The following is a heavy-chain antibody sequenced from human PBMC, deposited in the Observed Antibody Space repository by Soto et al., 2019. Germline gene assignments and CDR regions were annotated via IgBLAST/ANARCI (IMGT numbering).Heavy chain of an antibody. V-gene: IGHV4-34*01. CDR2: INHSGST. Sequence: ETLSLPCAVYGGSFSGYSWSWIRQPPGKGLEWIGEINHSGSTNYNPSLKSRVTISVDTSKNQFSLKLSSVTAADTAVYYCARGPRKWFGELSSAFDIWGQGTMVTVSS. D-gene: IGHD3-10*01. CDR1: GGSFSGYS. CDR3: ARGPRKWFGELSSAFDI. J-gene: IGHJ3*02.